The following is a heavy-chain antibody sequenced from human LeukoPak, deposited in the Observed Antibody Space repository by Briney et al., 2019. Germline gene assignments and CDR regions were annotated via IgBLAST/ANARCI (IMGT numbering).Heavy chain of an antibody. CDR1: GYTFTSYD. D-gene: IGHD3-3*02. J-gene: IGHJ4*02. Sequence: ASVKVSCKASGYTFTSYDINWVRQATGQGLEWMGWMNPNSGNTGYAQKFLGRVTMTRNTSISTAYMELSSLRSEDTAVYYCARGGIRDTALDYWGQGTLVTVSS. V-gene: IGHV1-8*01. CDR3: ARGGIRDTALDY. CDR2: MNPNSGNT.